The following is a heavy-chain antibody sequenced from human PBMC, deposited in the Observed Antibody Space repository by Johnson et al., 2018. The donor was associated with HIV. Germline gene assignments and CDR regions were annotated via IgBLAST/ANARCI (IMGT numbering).Heavy chain of an antibody. D-gene: IGHD4-11*01. CDR3: ARERGYYGNPAFDI. CDR1: GFSNYD. Sequence: QVQLVESGGGVVQPGRSLRLSCAASGFSNYDMHWVRQAPGKGLEWVAVLSYDGSNKFYTDSVKGRFSISRDNSKNTLYLQMNSLRTEDTAVYYCARERGYYGNPAFDIWGQGTMVTVSS. J-gene: IGHJ3*02. CDR2: LSYDGSNK. V-gene: IGHV3-30-3*01.